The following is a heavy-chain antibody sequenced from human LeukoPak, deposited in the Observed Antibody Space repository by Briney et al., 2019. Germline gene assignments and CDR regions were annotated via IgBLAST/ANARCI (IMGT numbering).Heavy chain of an antibody. CDR2: FYRGGSK. Sequence: PGGSLRLSCAACGFTLRSYYMSWVRQSRGGGLEGVSVFYRGGSKYYADSVKGRFTISRDNSKNTLYLQMNSLRAEDTAVYYCARDLRGYSYGYISYGMDVWGQGTTVTVSS. CDR1: GFTLRSYY. V-gene: IGHV3-66*01. CDR3: ARDLRGYSYGYISYGMDV. J-gene: IGHJ6*02. D-gene: IGHD5-18*01.